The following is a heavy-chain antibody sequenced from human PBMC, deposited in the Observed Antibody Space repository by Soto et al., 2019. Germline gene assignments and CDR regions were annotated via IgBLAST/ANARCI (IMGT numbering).Heavy chain of an antibody. CDR2: MDQDGSER. D-gene: IGHD3-16*01. V-gene: IGHV3-7*01. CDR3: VCGGNFFVY. Sequence: EVQLVESGGGLVQPGGSLRLSCAASGFTFTTYWMTWVRQPPGKGLEWVANMDQDGSERYYVDSVRGRFTISGDNAKNSLYLQMNSRRAEDTAVYYCVCGGNFFVYWGQGTLVTVSP. CDR1: GFTFTTYW. J-gene: IGHJ4*02.